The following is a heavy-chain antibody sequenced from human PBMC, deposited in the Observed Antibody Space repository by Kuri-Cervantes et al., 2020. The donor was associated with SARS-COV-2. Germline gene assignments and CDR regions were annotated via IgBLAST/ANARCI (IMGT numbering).Heavy chain of an antibody. D-gene: IGHD6-13*01. V-gene: IGHV4-34*01. CDR2: IDYCGST. CDR3: VRHQPPFSSSWFDF. Sequence: SQTLSLTCAVYGGSFSGYYWGWIRQPPGKGLEWIGSIDYCGSTYYNPSLKSRVTISVGTSKNQFSLKLSSVPTGDTAVYYCVRHQPPFSSSWFDFWGQGTQVTVSS. J-gene: IGHJ4*02. CDR1: GGSFSGYY.